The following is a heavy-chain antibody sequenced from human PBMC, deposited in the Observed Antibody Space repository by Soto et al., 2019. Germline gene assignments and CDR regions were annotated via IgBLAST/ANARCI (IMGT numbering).Heavy chain of an antibody. J-gene: IGHJ4*02. CDR1: GGSISSYY. D-gene: IGHD5-18*01. CDR3: ARLTRGYSYAFDY. Sequence: SETLSLTCTVSGGSISSYYWSWIRQPPGEGLEWIGYIYYSGSTNYNPSLKSRVTISVDTSNNQFSLKLSSVTAADTAVYYCARLTRGYSYAFDYWGRGALVTVSS. V-gene: IGHV4-59*08. CDR2: IYYSGST.